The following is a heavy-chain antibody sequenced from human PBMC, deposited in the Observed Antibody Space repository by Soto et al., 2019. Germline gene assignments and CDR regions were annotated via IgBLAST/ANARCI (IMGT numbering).Heavy chain of an antibody. Sequence: QVPLVQSGAEVKKPGYSVTVSCKASGGTFSSYAIHWVRQAPGQGLEWMGGIIPMYGPAKYAQRFQGRVTITADESTTTVYIELTSLTSQETAVYYCARVTSMVRGVIDNWFDPWGHGTLVTVSS. CDR3: ARVTSMVRGVIDNWFDP. V-gene: IGHV1-69*01. CDR1: GGTFSSYA. D-gene: IGHD3-10*01. CDR2: IIPMYGPA. J-gene: IGHJ5*02.